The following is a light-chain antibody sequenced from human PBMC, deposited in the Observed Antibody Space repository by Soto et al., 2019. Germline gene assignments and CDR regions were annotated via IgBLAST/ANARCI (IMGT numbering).Light chain of an antibody. Sequence: QSVLTQPASVSGSPGQSITSSCTGTSSDVGSYNLVSWYQQHPGKAPKLMIYEVSKRPSGVSNRFSGSKSGNTASLTISGLQAEDEADYYCCSYAGSDYVFGTGTKVTVL. J-gene: IGLJ1*01. CDR1: SSDVGSYNL. CDR3: CSYAGSDYV. CDR2: EVS. V-gene: IGLV2-23*02.